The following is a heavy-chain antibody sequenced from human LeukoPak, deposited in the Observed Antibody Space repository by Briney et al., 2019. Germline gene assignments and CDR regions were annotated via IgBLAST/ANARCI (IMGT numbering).Heavy chain of an antibody. Sequence: PSETLSLTCAVYGGSFSGYYWSWIRQPPGKGLEWIGEINHSGSTNYNPSLKSRVTISVDTSKNQFSLKLSSVTAADTAVYYCARRIREDFDYWGQGTLVTVSS. V-gene: IGHV4-34*01. CDR2: INHSGST. J-gene: IGHJ4*02. D-gene: IGHD3-10*01. CDR3: ARRIREDFDY. CDR1: GGSFSGYY.